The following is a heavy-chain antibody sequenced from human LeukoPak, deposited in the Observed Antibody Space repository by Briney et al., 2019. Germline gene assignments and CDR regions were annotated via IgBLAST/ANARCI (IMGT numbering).Heavy chain of an antibody. D-gene: IGHD1-20*01. CDR3: ASLTGTTDD. Sequence: EASVKVSCKASGGTFSSYAISWVRQATGQGLEWMGWMNPNSGNTGYAQKFQGRVTMTRNTSISTAYMELSSLRSEDTAVYYCASLTGTTDDWGQGTLVTVSS. CDR1: GGTFSSYA. CDR2: MNPNSGNT. V-gene: IGHV1-8*02. J-gene: IGHJ4*02.